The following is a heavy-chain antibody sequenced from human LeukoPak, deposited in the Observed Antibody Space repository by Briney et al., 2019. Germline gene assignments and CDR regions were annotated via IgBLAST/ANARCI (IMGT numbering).Heavy chain of an antibody. CDR2: INHSGST. D-gene: IGHD3-10*01. V-gene: IGHV4-34*01. J-gene: IGHJ4*02. CDR1: GGSFSGYY. CDR3: ARATMVRGVSY. Sequence: PSETLSLTCAVYGGSFSGYYWSWIRQPPGKGLEWIGEINHSGSTNYNPSLKSRVTISVDTSKNQFSLKLTSVTAADTAVYYCARATMVRGVSYWGQGILVTVSS.